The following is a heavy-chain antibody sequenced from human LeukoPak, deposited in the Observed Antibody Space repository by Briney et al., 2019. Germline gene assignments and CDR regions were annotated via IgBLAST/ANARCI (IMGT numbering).Heavy chain of an antibody. CDR3: ARDRVDSSGYYYYYGIDV. CDR1: GGSISTYF. CDR2: FYTSGST. Sequence: PSETLSLTCTVSGGSISTYFRSWIRQPAGKGLEWIGRFYTSGSTSYNPSLKSRLTMSADTSKNQFSLKLRSVTAADTAVYYCARDRVDSSGYYYYYGIDVWGQGTTVTVSS. D-gene: IGHD3-22*01. V-gene: IGHV4-4*07. J-gene: IGHJ6*02.